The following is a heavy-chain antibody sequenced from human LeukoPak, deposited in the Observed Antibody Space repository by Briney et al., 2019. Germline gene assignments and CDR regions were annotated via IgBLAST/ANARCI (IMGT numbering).Heavy chain of an antibody. J-gene: IGHJ4*02. D-gene: IGHD6-13*01. CDR2: ISGSGGST. Sequence: GGSLRLSCAASGFTFSSYAMSWVRQAPGKGLEWVSAISGSGGSTYYADSVKGRFTISRDNSKNTLYLQMNSLRAEDPAGYYCAKGKGYSSSWYGYWGQGTLVTVSS. V-gene: IGHV3-23*01. CDR3: AKGKGYSSSWYGY. CDR1: GFTFSSYA.